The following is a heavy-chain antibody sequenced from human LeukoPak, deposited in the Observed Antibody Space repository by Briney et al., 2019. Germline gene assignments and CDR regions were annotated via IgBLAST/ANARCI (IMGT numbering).Heavy chain of an antibody. CDR1: GFTFSSYA. CDR3: AKQDSGSYGSFDI. D-gene: IGHD1-26*01. CDR2: IRYDGSNK. Sequence: GGSLRLSCAASGFTFSSYAMHWVRQAPGKGLEWVAFIRYDGSNKYYADSVKGRFTISRDNSKNTLYLQMNSLRAEDTAVYYCAKQDSGSYGSFDIWGQGTMVTVSS. J-gene: IGHJ3*02. V-gene: IGHV3-30*02.